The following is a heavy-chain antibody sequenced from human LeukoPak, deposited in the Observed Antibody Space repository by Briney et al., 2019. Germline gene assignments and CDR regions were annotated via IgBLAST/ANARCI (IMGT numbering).Heavy chain of an antibody. Sequence: SVKVSSKASGYTFTSYGISWVRQAPGQGLEWMGWISAYNGNTNYAQKLQGRVTMTTDTSTSTAYMELRSLRSDDTAVYYCARVNFGSGWINWFDPWGQGTLVTVSS. CDR2: ISAYNGNT. V-gene: IGHV1-18*01. J-gene: IGHJ5*02. CDR3: ARVNFGSGWINWFDP. D-gene: IGHD6-19*01. CDR1: GYTFTSYG.